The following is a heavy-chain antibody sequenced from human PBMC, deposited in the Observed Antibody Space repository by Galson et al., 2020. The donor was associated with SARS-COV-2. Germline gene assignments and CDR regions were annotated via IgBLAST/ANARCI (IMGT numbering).Heavy chain of an antibody. CDR1: GFSLSTSGVG. J-gene: IGHJ4*02. D-gene: IGHD6-19*01. V-gene: IGHV2-5*02. Sequence: SGPTLVKPTQTLTLTCTFSGFSLSTSGVGVGWIRQPPGKALEWLALIYWDDDKRYSPSLKSRLTITKDTAKNQVVLTMTNMDPVDTATYYCARKRNPSSGCRYWGQGTLVTVSS. CDR2: IYWDDDK. CDR3: ARKRNPSSGCRY.